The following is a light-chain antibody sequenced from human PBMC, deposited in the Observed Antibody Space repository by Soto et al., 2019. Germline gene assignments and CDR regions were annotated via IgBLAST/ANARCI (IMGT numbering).Light chain of an antibody. CDR3: QQTASYPST. CDR2: AAS. Sequence: AIRLTNSPASLSSSVGDRVTITCRASQVINSFLAWYQQKPGKAPKLLIYAASSLQTGVPSRVRGSGSATDFTLTINSLQPEDFATYYCQQTASYPSTFGGGTRLEI. CDR1: QVINSF. V-gene: IGKV1-13*02. J-gene: IGKJ5*01.